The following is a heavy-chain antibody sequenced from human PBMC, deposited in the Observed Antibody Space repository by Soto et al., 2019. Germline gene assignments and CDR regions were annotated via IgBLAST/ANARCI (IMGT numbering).Heavy chain of an antibody. CDR1: GYTFTGYY. Sequence: ASVKVSSKASGYTFTGYYMHWVRQAPGQGLEWMGWINPNSGGTNYAQKFQGRVTITRDTSISTAYMELSRLRSDDTAVYYCERDRERYCSGGGCYVLGYWLDPWGQGTLVTVSS. CDR2: INPNSGGT. J-gene: IGHJ5*02. CDR3: ERDRERYCSGGGCYVLGYWLDP. D-gene: IGHD2-15*01. V-gene: IGHV1-2*02.